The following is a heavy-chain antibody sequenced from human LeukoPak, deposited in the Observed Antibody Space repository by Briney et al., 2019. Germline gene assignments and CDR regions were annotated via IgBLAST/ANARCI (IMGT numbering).Heavy chain of an antibody. V-gene: IGHV4-61*02. CDR3: ASCGSSWSYYYYYYMDV. J-gene: IGHJ6*03. CDR1: GASISSGSYY. D-gene: IGHD6-13*01. Sequence: SETLSLTCTVSGASISSGSYYWNWIRQPAGKGLEWIGRIFASGSTNYNPSLKSRVTISLDTSKNQFSLKLSSVTAADTAVYYCASCGSSWSYYYYYYMDVWGKGTTVTVSS. CDR2: IFASGST.